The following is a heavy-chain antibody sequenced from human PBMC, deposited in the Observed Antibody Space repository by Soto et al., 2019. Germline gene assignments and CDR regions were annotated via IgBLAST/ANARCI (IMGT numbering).Heavy chain of an antibody. Sequence: SETLSLTCTVSGGSISSGDYYWSWIRQPPGKGLEWIGYIYYSGSTYYNPSLKSRVTISVDTSKNQFSLKLSSVTPEDTAVYYCARGSWDDVTGHYYMDVWGKGTTVTVSS. D-gene: IGHD3-9*01. CDR3: ARGSWDDVTGHYYMDV. V-gene: IGHV4-30-4*01. CDR1: GGSISSGDYY. J-gene: IGHJ6*03. CDR2: IYYSGST.